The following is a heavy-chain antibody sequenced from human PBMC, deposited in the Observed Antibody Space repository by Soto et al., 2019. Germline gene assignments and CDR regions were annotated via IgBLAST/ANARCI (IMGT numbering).Heavy chain of an antibody. CDR2: ISAYSGNT. D-gene: IGHD6-19*01. Sequence: ASVKVSCKASGYTFTSYGISWVRQAPGQGLEWMGWISAYSGNTNYAQKLQGRVTMTTDTSTSTAYMELRSLRSDDTAVYYCARERGIAVAGPHYYYGMDVWGQGTTVTVSS. J-gene: IGHJ6*02. CDR1: GYTFTSYG. V-gene: IGHV1-18*01. CDR3: ARERGIAVAGPHYYYGMDV.